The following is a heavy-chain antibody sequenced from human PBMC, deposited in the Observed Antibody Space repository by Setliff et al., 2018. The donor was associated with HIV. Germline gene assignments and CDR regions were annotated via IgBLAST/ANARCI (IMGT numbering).Heavy chain of an antibody. CDR1: GYSFTNKW. Sequence: GESLKISCVASGYSFTNKWIGWVRQTPGKGLEWMGIIYPGDSQTKYNPSFQGQVTISVDKSLRTAYLQWSSLKTEDTAVYYCTTAFNVILGDHFDYWGQGTLVTVSS. CDR3: TTAFNVILGDHFDY. D-gene: IGHD3-10*01. V-gene: IGHV5-51*01. J-gene: IGHJ4*02. CDR2: IYPGDSQT.